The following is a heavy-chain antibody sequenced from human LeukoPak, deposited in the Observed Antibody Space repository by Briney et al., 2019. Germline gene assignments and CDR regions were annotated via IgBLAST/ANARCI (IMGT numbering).Heavy chain of an antibody. CDR3: ARDTNYYDTSGYYSGSDFDY. CDR2: ITSTSYI. CDR1: GFTFSTYT. D-gene: IGHD3-22*01. V-gene: IGHV3-21*01. J-gene: IGHJ4*02. Sequence: GGSLRLSCAASGFTFSTYTMNWVRQAPGKGLEWVSSITSTSYIYYSDSVKGRFTISRDDAQKSLFLQMSSLRAEDTAVYYCARDTNYYDTSGYYSGSDFDYWGQGTLVTVSS.